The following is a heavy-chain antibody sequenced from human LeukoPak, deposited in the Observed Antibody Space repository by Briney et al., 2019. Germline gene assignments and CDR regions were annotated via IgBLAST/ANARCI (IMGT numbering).Heavy chain of an antibody. J-gene: IGHJ5*02. D-gene: IGHD3-22*01. CDR1: GGSISTYY. Sequence: SETLSLTCTVSGGSISTYYWSWLRQPPGEGLEWIGYIYYSGNSNYNPSLKSRVTISVDTSKSQFSLKLSSVTAADTAVYYCAGLGASGNGYLSWFDPWGQGTLVTVSS. CDR3: AGLGASGNGYLSWFDP. V-gene: IGHV4-59*01. CDR2: IYYSGNS.